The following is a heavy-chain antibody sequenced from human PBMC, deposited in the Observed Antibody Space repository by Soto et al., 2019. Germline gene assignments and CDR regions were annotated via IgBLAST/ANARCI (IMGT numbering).Heavy chain of an antibody. CDR2: INHRGST. D-gene: IGHD2-2*01. V-gene: IGHV4-34*01. CDR1: GGSFSGYY. Sequence: SATLSLTCVVYGGSFSGYYWSWIRQSPGKGLEWIGGINHRGSTNYNPSLESRVTISVDTSKNQFSLKLPSVTAADTAMYYCARDGFCTSTTCRVGNWFDPWGQGTLVTVSS. CDR3: ARDGFCTSTTCRVGNWFDP. J-gene: IGHJ5*02.